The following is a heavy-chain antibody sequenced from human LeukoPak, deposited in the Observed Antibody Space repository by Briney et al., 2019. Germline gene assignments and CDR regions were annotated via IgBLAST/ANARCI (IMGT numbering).Heavy chain of an antibody. CDR2: SMPLFGTA. Sequence: SVKVSCKTSGGTFNNSAISWVRQAPGQGLEWLGGSMPLFGTAGYAQKFQGRVTITKDESTRTVYLELTSLTSDDTAVYYCARDVHGDYGSGWFDPWGQGTLVSVSS. CDR3: ARDVHGDYGSGWFDP. J-gene: IGHJ5*02. V-gene: IGHV1-69*05. D-gene: IGHD4-17*01. CDR1: GGTFNNSA.